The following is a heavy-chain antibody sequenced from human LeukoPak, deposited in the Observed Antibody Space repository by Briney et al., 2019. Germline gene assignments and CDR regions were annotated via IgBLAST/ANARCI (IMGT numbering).Heavy chain of an antibody. CDR3: ARGTQQVAFDY. CDR2: ISSSSTYI. CDR1: GFTFSSYS. J-gene: IGHJ4*02. D-gene: IGHD6-13*01. V-gene: IGHV3-21*01. Sequence: AGGSLRLSCAASGFTFSSYSMNWVRQAPGKGLEWVSSISSSSTYIYYADSVKGRFTVSRDNAKNSLYLQMNSLRAEDTAVYYCARGTQQVAFDYWGQGTLVTVSS.